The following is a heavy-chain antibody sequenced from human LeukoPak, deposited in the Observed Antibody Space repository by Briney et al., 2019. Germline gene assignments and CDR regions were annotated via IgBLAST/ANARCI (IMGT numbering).Heavy chain of an antibody. J-gene: IGHJ4*02. CDR3: ARSSSYGSGSYGVYYFDY. V-gene: IGHV3-21*01. D-gene: IGHD3-10*01. CDR2: ISSSSSYI. Sequence: GRSLRLSCAASGFTFSSYGMHWVRQAPGKGLEWVSSISSSSSYIYYADSVKGRFTISRDNAKNSLYLQMNSLRAEDTAVYYCARSSSYGSGSYGVYYFDYWGQGTLVTVSS. CDR1: GFTFSSYG.